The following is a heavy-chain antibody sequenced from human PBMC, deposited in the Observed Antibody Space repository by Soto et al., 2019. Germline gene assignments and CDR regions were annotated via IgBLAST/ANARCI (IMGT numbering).Heavy chain of an antibody. Sequence: QVQLQESGPGLVKPSETLSLTCTVSGGSMHTYYWTWIRQPAGKGREWVGCIYATGSPNYNPSLKSRVTMSVDTAKNQFSLKLSSVTAADTAVYYCARSGGTFNFDYWGQGTLVTVSS. J-gene: IGHJ4*02. D-gene: IGHD1-26*01. CDR1: GGSMHTYY. CDR2: IYATGSP. CDR3: ARSGGTFNFDY. V-gene: IGHV4-4*07.